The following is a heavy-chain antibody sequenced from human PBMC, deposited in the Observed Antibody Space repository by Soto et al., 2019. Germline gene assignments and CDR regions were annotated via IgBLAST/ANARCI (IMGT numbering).Heavy chain of an antibody. CDR2: ISAYNGNT. CDR1: GYTSTSYG. J-gene: IGHJ5*02. CDR3: ARVSWGYCSSTSCYGGWFDP. D-gene: IGHD2-2*01. Sequence: ASVKVSCKASGYTSTSYGISWVRQAPGQGLEWMGWISAYNGNTNYAQKLQGRVTMTTDTSTSTAYMELRSLRSDDTAVYYCARVSWGYCSSTSCYGGWFDPWGQGTLVTVSS. V-gene: IGHV1-18*04.